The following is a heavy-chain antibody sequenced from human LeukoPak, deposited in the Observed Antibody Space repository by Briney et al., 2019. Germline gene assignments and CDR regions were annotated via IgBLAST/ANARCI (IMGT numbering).Heavy chain of an antibody. CDR1: GFTFSSYG. CDR2: IWYDGSNK. Sequence: GRSLRLSCAASGFTFSSYGMHWVRQAPGKGLEWVAVIWYDGSNKYYADSVKGRFTISRDNSKNTLYLQMNSLRAEDTAVYYCARDRGDYYDSSGHFDYWGQGTLVTVSS. CDR3: ARDRGDYYDSSGHFDY. V-gene: IGHV3-33*01. D-gene: IGHD3-22*01. J-gene: IGHJ4*02.